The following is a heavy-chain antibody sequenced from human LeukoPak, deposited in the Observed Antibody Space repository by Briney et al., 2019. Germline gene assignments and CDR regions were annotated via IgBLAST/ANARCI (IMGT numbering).Heavy chain of an antibody. J-gene: IGHJ1*01. CDR2: AYHDEWPGNSK. V-gene: IGHV3-33*01. D-gene: IGHD2-15*01. CDR3: ATGTAYSSAP. CDR1: GFIFSSYG. Sequence: PGGSLTLSCAASGFIFSSYGMHWVRQAPGKGLEWVAVAYHDEWPGNSKYYVDSVKDRFTVSRDTSKNTLYLQMSSPTAAATAVYSCATGTAYSSAPWGQATLVTASS.